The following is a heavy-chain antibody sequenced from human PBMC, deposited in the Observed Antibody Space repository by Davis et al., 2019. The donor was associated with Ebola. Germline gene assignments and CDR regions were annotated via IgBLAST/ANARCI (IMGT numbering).Heavy chain of an antibody. CDR1: GFTFCSYW. CDR2: LKQDGSEK. CDR3: ARDTYYYGFDY. D-gene: IGHD3-10*01. Sequence: GGSPRLSSAASGFTFCSYWMSWVRQAPGEGLAWVANLKQDGSEKYYVDSVKGRFTISRDNAKNSLYLQMNSLRAEDTAVYYCARDTYYYGFDYWGQGTLVTVSS. V-gene: IGHV3-7*01. J-gene: IGHJ4*02.